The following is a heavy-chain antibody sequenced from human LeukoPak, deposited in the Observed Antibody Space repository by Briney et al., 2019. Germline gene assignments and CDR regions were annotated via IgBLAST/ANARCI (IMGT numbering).Heavy chain of an antibody. CDR1: GFTFSSYG. CDR2: ISGSGGST. V-gene: IGHV3-23*01. CDR3: VSGDSSGYYRGYFQH. J-gene: IGHJ1*01. D-gene: IGHD3-22*01. Sequence: GGSLRLSCAASGFTFSSYGMSWVRQAPGKGLEWVSGISGSGGSTNYADSVKGRFTISRDKSKNTLYLQMNSLRAEDTAVYYCVSGDSSGYYRGYFQHWGQGTLVTVSS.